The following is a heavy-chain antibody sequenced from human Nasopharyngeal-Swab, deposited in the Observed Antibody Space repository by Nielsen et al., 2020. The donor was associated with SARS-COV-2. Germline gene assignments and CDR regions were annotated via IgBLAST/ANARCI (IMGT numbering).Heavy chain of an antibody. J-gene: IGHJ4*02. CDR3: AKDTSLKIRYSSSSHFDY. V-gene: IGHV3-23*01. CDR1: GFTFSSYW. Sequence: GESLKISCAASGFTFSSYWMSWVRQAPGKGLEWVSAISGSGGSTYYADSVKGRFTISRDNSKNTLYLQMNSLRAEDTAVYYCAKDTSLKIRYSSSSHFDYWGQGTLVTVSS. CDR2: ISGSGGST. D-gene: IGHD6-6*01.